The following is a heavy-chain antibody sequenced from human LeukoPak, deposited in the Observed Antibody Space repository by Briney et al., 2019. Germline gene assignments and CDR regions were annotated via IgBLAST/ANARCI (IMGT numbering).Heavy chain of an antibody. Sequence: QPGGSLRLSCAASGLTFNSYAMSWVRQAPEKGLEWVATISGSGGGTYYADSVKGRFTISRDDSKNTLYLQMNSLRAEDTAVYYCAKDLGRYRNNYFDYWGQGTLVTVSS. J-gene: IGHJ4*02. CDR3: AKDLGRYRNNYFDY. CDR2: ISGSGGGT. D-gene: IGHD1-26*01. V-gene: IGHV3-23*01. CDR1: GLTFNSYA.